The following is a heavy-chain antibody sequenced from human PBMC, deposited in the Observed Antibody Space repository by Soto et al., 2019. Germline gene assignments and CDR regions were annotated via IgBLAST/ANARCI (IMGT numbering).Heavy chain of an antibody. Sequence: QVQLQESGPGLVKPSQTLSLTCTVSGGSISSGGQYWSWVRQHPGKGLEWIGHVHPSGSIYYNPSIQSRLTMSIDTSKSQVSLQLSSVTVADTAVYYCVRGTDPYKCGFWGQGTLVTVSS. CDR2: VHPSGSI. CDR1: GGSISSGGQY. V-gene: IGHV4-31*03. CDR3: VRGTDPYKCGF. D-gene: IGHD6-25*01. J-gene: IGHJ4*02.